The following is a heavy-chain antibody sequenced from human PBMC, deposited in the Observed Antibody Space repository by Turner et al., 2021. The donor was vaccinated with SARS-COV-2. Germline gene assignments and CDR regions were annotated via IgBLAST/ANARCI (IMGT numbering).Heavy chain of an antibody. Sequence: EVQLVESGGGLFQPGGSLRLSCAASGFTFSSSWMIWVRQAPGKGLEWVANIKQDGSEKYYVDSVKGRFTISRDNAKNSLYLQMNSLRAEDTAVYYCARLHTSSWYFDYWGQGTLVTVSS. D-gene: IGHD6-13*01. CDR2: IKQDGSEK. V-gene: IGHV3-7*03. CDR1: GFTFSSSW. CDR3: ARLHTSSWYFDY. J-gene: IGHJ4*02.